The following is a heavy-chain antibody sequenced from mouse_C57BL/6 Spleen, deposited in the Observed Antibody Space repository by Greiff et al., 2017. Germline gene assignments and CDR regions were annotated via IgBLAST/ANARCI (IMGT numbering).Heavy chain of an antibody. CDR3: ARHHYGNSYFDY. Sequence: EVQGVESGGGLVKPGGSLKLSCAASGFTFSSYTMSWVRQTPEKRLEWVATISGGGGNTYYPDSVKGRFTISRDNAKNTLYLQMSSLRSEDTALYYCARHHYGNSYFDYWGQGTTLTVSS. CDR2: ISGGGGNT. J-gene: IGHJ2*01. CDR1: GFTFSSYT. V-gene: IGHV5-9*01. D-gene: IGHD2-1*01.